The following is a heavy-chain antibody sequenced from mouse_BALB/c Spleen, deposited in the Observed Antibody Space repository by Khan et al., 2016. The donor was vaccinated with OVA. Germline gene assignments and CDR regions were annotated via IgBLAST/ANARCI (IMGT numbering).Heavy chain of an antibody. CDR2: IFPVTGPT. V-gene: IGHV1S132*01. CDR1: GYTFTNYW. CDR3: ARGYVCNYEFAY. D-gene: IGHD2-1*01. J-gene: IGHJ3*01. Sequence: QVQLQQSGAELVKPGASVKLSCKTSGYTFTNYWIQWVKQRPGQGLGWIGQIFPVTGPTYYNENFKAKATLTLDKSSSTAYMQLSSLTSEDSAVYFWARGYVCNYEFAYWGQGTLVTVSA.